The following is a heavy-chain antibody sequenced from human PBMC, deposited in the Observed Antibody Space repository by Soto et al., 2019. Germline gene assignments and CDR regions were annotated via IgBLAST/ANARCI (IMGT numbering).Heavy chain of an antibody. V-gene: IGHV3-74*01. CDR2: INGDGTTK. Sequence: GGSLRLSCAASGYTFSPFWMHWVRQTPGKGLEWVSHINGDGTTKIYADSVKGRFTISRDNAKNTLYLQMSSLRAEDTAVYYCAREEGVAARAFDYWGQGTLVTVSS. J-gene: IGHJ4*02. D-gene: IGHD2-15*01. CDR3: AREEGVAARAFDY. CDR1: GYTFSPFW.